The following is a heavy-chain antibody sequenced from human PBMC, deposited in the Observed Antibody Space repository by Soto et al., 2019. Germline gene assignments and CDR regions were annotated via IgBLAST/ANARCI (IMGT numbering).Heavy chain of an antibody. J-gene: IGHJ4*02. CDR3: AKVRSSGWSFDY. CDR1: GFAFSNYV. CDR2: VSGSGATT. Sequence: GGSLRLSCAASGFAFSNYVMTWVRQAPGKGLEWVSAVSGSGATTYYADSVKGRLTISRDNSKNTLYLQMNSLRAEDTAVYYCAKVRSSGWSFDYWGQATLVTVSS. V-gene: IGHV3-23*01. D-gene: IGHD6-19*01.